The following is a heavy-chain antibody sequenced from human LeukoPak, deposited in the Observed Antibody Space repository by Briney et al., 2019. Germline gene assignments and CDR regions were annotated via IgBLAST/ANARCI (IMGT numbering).Heavy chain of an antibody. D-gene: IGHD6-6*01. V-gene: IGHV4-59*08. J-gene: IGHJ6*03. CDR2: VSGST. Sequence: SETLSLTCTVSGGSISSYYWSWIRQPPGKGLEWIGYVSGSTNYNPSLKSRVTISVDTSKNQLSLKLSPVTAADTAVYYCARGAARPPDYYYYMDVWGKGTTVTVSS. CDR3: ARGAARPPDYYYYMDV. CDR1: GGSISSYY.